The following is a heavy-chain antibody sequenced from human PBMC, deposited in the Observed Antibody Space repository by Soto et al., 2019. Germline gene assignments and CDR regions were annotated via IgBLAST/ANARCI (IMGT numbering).Heavy chain of an antibody. J-gene: IGHJ4*02. V-gene: IGHV3-23*01. CDR2: IVGSGDNT. Sequence: GGSLRLSCAASGFTFSSYTMTWVRQAPGERLEWVSSIVGSGDNTYYADSVKGRFTISRDNAKNSLYLQMNSLRDEDTAVYYCARDRGYTYGFDFWGQGALVTVSS. CDR3: ARDRGYTYGFDF. CDR1: GFTFSSYT. D-gene: IGHD5-18*01.